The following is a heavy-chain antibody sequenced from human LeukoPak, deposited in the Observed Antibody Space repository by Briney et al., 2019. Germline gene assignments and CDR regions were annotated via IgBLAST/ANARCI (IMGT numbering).Heavy chain of an antibody. Sequence: PGGSLRLSCAASGFTFTNYWMSWVRQAPGKGLELVANIKQDRSEKYYVDSVKGRFTISRDNAKNSLYLQMNSLRAEDTAVYYCAKVMYRWENSPFDYWGQGTLVTVSS. J-gene: IGHJ4*02. CDR3: AKVMYRWENSPFDY. CDR2: IKQDRSEK. V-gene: IGHV3-7*01. CDR1: GFTFTNYW. D-gene: IGHD1-26*01.